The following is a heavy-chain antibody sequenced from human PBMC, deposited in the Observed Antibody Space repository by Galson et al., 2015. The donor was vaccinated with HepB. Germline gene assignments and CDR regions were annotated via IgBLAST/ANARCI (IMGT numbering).Heavy chain of an antibody. CDR3: ARVGVLSSSWYFDL. CDR2: IIPIFGTV. J-gene: IGHJ2*01. Sequence: SVKVSCKASGGTFSRYAISWVRQAPGEGLEWMGGIIPIFGTVNYAQKYQGRVTITADESTSTAYMELSSLRSEDTAVYYCARVGVLSSSWYFDLWGRGTLVTVSS. D-gene: IGHD2-2*01. CDR1: GGTFSRYA. V-gene: IGHV1-69*13.